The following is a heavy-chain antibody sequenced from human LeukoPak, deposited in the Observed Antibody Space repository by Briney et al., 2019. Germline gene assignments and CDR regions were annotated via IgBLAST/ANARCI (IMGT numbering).Heavy chain of an antibody. CDR1: GFTFTNYG. D-gene: IGHD1-26*01. CDR3: ARYLNSGPEDF. CDR2: IKYDGGEK. J-gene: IGHJ4*02. Sequence: GGSLRLSCAATGFTFTNYGMSWFRQAPGKGLGWVANIKYDGGEKQYVDSVKGRFTISRDNAKNSLFLQMNSLRVDDTAIYYCARYLNSGPEDFWGQGTLVTVSS. V-gene: IGHV3-7*01.